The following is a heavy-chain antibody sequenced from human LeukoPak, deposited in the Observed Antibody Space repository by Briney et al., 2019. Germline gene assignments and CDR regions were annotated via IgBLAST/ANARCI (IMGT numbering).Heavy chain of an antibody. CDR1: GGSISSYY. V-gene: IGHV4-59*01. J-gene: IGHJ4*02. Sequence: SETLSLTCTVSGGSISSYYWSWIRQPPGKGLEWIGYIYYSGSTIYNPSLKSRVTISVDTSKNQFSLKLSSVTAADTAVCYCARDGADTAMAFDYWGQGTLVTVSS. CDR3: ARDGADTAMAFDY. D-gene: IGHD5-18*01. CDR2: IYYSGST.